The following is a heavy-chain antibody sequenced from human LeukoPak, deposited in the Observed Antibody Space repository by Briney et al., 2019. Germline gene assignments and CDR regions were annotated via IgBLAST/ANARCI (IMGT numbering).Heavy chain of an antibody. CDR2: ISYDGSNK. CDR1: GFTFSSYA. D-gene: IGHD5-12*01. CDR3: ARYSGYDFGLLGY. Sequence: GGSLRLSCAASGFTFSSYAMHWVRQAPGKGLEWVAVISYDGSNKYYADSVKGRFTISRDNSKNTLYLQMNSLRAEDTAVYYCARYSGYDFGLLGYWGQGTLVTVSS. J-gene: IGHJ4*02. V-gene: IGHV3-30*14.